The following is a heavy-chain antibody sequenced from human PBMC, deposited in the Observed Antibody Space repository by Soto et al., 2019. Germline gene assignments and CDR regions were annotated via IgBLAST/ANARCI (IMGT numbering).Heavy chain of an antibody. Sequence: GESLKISCKGSGYSFTSYWISWVRQMPGNGLEWMGRIDPGDSYTNYSPSFQGHVTIPADKSISTAYLQWSSLKASDTAMYYCAGLARYCSGGSCQPYYGMDVWGQGTTVTVSS. CDR3: AGLARYCSGGSCQPYYGMDV. CDR1: GYSFTSYW. J-gene: IGHJ6*02. V-gene: IGHV5-10-1*01. D-gene: IGHD2-15*01. CDR2: IDPGDSYT.